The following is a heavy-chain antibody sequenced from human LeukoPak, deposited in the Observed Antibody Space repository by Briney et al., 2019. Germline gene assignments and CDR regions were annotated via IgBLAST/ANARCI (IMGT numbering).Heavy chain of an antibody. V-gene: IGHV1-69*04. D-gene: IGHD6-13*01. Sequence: GASVKVSCKASGGTFSTNAINWVRQAPGQGLEWMGRGIPALGISNHAQKFQGRVTFTADKSTNTAYMELSRLRSDDTAVYYCARGGNQDGQQLVLVYAFDIWGQGTMVTVSS. J-gene: IGHJ3*02. CDR1: GGTFSTNA. CDR2: GIPALGIS. CDR3: ARGGNQDGQQLVLVYAFDI.